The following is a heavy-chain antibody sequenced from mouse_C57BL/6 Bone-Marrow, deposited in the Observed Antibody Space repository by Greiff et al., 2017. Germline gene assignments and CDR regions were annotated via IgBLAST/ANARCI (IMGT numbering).Heavy chain of an antibody. Sequence: VQLKQSGAELVRPGASVKLSCTASGFNIKDDYMHWVKQRPEQGLEWIGWIDPENGDTEYASKFQGKATITADTSSNTAYLQLSSLTSEDTAVYYCTTGAYSGYWGQGTTLTVSS. V-gene: IGHV14-4*01. J-gene: IGHJ2*01. D-gene: IGHD6-5*01. CDR2: IDPENGDT. CDR3: TTGAYSGY. CDR1: GFNIKDDY.